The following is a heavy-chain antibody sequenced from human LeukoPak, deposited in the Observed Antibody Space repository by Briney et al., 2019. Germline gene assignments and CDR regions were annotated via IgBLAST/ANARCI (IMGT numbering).Heavy chain of an antibody. Sequence: SETLSLTCAVSGYSISSGYYWIWIRQPAGKGLEWIGRIYSSGSTNYNPSLKSRVTISLDMSKNQFSLDLSSVTAADTAFYYCARVGVAAGFDYWGQGTLVTVSS. CDR2: IYSSGST. CDR1: GYSISSGYY. D-gene: IGHD6-13*01. V-gene: IGHV4-61*02. CDR3: ARVGVAAGFDY. J-gene: IGHJ4*02.